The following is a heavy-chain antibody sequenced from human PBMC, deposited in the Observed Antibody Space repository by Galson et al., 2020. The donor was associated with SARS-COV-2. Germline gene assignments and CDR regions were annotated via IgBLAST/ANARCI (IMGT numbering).Heavy chain of an antibody. CDR1: GFPFSSYS. D-gene: IGHD2-2*01. J-gene: IGHJ6*02. CDR2: ISAGSSYI. CDR3: ARVGNMANTPAEYYYYGVDV. Sequence: GGSLRLSCAASGFPFSSYSMNWVRQAPGKGLEWVSSISAGSSYIYYADSMKGRFTMSIDNANNSLYLQMSSLSADDTAVYYCARVGNMANTPAEYYYYGVDVWGQGTTVTVSS. V-gene: IGHV3-21*06.